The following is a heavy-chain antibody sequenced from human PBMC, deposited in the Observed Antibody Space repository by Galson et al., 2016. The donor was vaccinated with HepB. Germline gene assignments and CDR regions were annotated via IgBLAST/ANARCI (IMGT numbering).Heavy chain of an antibody. CDR1: DGSFSGFH. CDR2: INHSGST. V-gene: IGHV4-34*01. D-gene: IGHD1-14*01. J-gene: IGHJ4*02. Sequence: SETLSLTCTVYDGSFSGFHWTWSRQPPGKGLEWIGEINHSGSTNYNPSLKSRFTISVDSSKNHLSLKVTSGTAADTAVYYCARPRNCVEYVFDYWGQENLVTVSS. CDR3: ARPRNCVEYVFDY.